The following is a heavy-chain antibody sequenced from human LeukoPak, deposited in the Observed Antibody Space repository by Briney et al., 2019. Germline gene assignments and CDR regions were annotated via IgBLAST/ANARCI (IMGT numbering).Heavy chain of an antibody. CDR1: GGSISSYY. V-gene: IGHV4-59*01. CDR2: IYYSGST. D-gene: IGHD1-14*01. Sequence: SETLSLTCTVSGGSISSYYWSWIRQPPGKGLEWIGYIYYSGSTNYNPSLKSRVTISVDTSKNQFSLKLSSVTAADTAVYYCARVPINRWYYYGMDVWGQGTTVTVSS. J-gene: IGHJ6*02. CDR3: ARVPINRWYYYGMDV.